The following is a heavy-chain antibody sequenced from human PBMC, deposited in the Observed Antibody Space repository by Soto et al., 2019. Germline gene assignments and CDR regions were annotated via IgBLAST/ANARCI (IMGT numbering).Heavy chain of an antibody. V-gene: IGHV4-39*01. CDR1: GGSIRSGSYY. J-gene: IGHJ3*02. CDR2: IYDSGST. D-gene: IGHD3-16*01. CDR3: ARRGIKGYFRGLEI. Sequence: SETLSLTCIVSGGSIRSGSYYWGWIRQPPGKGLEWIGSIYDSGSTYYNVSLKSRVTIEVDTSKSQFSLKLTSATAADTAVYYCARRGIKGYFRGLEIWCQGTRVTVS.